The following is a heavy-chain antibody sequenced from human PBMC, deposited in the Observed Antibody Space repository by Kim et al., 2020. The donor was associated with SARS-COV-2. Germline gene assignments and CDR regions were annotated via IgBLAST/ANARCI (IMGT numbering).Heavy chain of an antibody. D-gene: IGHD2-21*01. CDR3: ARHWLTVVGDFDY. CDR2: IYYSGST. V-gene: IGHV4-39*01. J-gene: IGHJ4*02. Sequence: SETLSLTCTVSGGSISSSSYYWGWIRQPPGKGLEWIGSIYYSGSTYYNPSLKSRVTISVDTSKNQFSLKLSSVTAADPAVYYCARHWLTVVGDFDYWGQG. CDR1: GGSISSSSYY.